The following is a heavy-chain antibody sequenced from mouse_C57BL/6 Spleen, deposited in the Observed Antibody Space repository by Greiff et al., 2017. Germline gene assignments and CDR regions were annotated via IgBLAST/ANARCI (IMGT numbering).Heavy chain of an antibody. D-gene: IGHD1-1*01. CDR3: ATYGWYFDV. CDR1: GYTFTDYN. Sequence: VQLKESGPELVKPGASVKIPCKASGYTFTDYNMDWVKQSHGKSLEWIGDINPNNGGTNYNQKFKGKATLTVDKSSSTAYMELRSLTSEDTAVYYCATYGWYFDVWGTGTTVTVSS. V-gene: IGHV1-18*01. CDR2: INPNNGGT. J-gene: IGHJ1*03.